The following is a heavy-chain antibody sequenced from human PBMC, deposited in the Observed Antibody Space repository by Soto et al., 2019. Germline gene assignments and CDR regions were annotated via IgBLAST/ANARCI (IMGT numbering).Heavy chain of an antibody. CDR1: GGSISSYY. J-gene: IGHJ1*01. CDR2: IYYTGST. D-gene: IGHD1-26*01. CDR3: ARRGVGEYFQH. V-gene: IGHV4-59*08. Sequence: QVQLQESGPGLVKPSETLSLTCSVSGGSISSYYWSWIRQPPGKGLEWIGCIYYTGSTTYNPSLKSRVTISVDTSKNQSSLKLSSVTAADTAVYYCARRGVGEYFQHWGQGTLVTVSS.